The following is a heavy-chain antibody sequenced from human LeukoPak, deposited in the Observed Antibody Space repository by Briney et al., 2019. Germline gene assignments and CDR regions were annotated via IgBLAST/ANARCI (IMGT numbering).Heavy chain of an antibody. Sequence: GESLKISCKGSEYSFTNYWIGWVRQMPGKGLEWMGIIYPGDSDTRYSPSFQGQVTISADKSISAAYLQWSSLKASDTAMYFCATYAGSYSKYFQHWGQGTLVTVSS. D-gene: IGHD3-10*01. V-gene: IGHV5-51*01. CDR1: EYSFTNYW. CDR3: ATYAGSYSKYFQH. J-gene: IGHJ1*01. CDR2: IYPGDSDT.